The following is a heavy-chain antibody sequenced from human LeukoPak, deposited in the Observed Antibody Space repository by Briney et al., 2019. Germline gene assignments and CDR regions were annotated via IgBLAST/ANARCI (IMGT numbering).Heavy chain of an antibody. CDR1: GGSISSYY. CDR3: ARGTPLVAPMDY. Sequence: SETLSLTCTVSGGSISSYYWSWIRQPPGKGLEWIGYIYYSGSTNYNPSLKSRVTISVDTSKNQFSLKLSSVTAADTAVYYCARGTPLVAPMDYWGQGTLVTVSS. V-gene: IGHV4-59*08. CDR2: IYYSGST. J-gene: IGHJ4*02. D-gene: IGHD5-12*01.